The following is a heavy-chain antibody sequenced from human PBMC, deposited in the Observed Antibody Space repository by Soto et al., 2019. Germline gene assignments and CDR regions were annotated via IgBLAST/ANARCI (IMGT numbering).Heavy chain of an antibody. V-gene: IGHV4-31*03. J-gene: IGHJ5*01. CDR2: IYFSGTT. CDR1: GVSVNSGGSY. Sequence: QVQLQESGPGLVKPSQTLSLTCNVSGVSVNSGGSYWSWVRQHPGKGLECIGHIYFSGTTSYTPSLQSRATISPDMSKNQFSLKLTSVTAADTAVYYCARYNAWGWFDSWGQGTLVAVSS. CDR3: ARYNAWGWFDS. D-gene: IGHD7-27*01.